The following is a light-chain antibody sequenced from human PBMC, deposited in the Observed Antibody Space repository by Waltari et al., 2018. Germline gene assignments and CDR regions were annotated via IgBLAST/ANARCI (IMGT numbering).Light chain of an antibody. J-gene: IGKJ4*01. CDR2: DAS. CDR3: QQRSYWPLT. CDR1: ESIDSH. Sequence: EIVLTQSPATLSLSPAESATLSCRASESIDSHLAWYQQKPGQAPSLLIYDASNRATGIPARFSGSRSGTDFTLTISSLDPEDFAVYYCQQRSYWPLTFGGGTKVEIK. V-gene: IGKV3-11*01.